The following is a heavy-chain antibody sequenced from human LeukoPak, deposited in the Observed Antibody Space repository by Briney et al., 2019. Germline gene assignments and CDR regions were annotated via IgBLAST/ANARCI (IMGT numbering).Heavy chain of an antibody. CDR2: IITIFGTA. CDR1: VGTFSSYA. CDR3: ARGGSSWYYFDY. Sequence: AVKVSCKASVGTFSSYAISWVRQAPGQGLEWMGGIITIFGTANYAQKFQGRVTITADESTSTAYMELSSLRSEDTAVYYCARGGSSWYYFDYWGQGTLVTVST. D-gene: IGHD6-13*01. J-gene: IGHJ4*02. V-gene: IGHV1-69*13.